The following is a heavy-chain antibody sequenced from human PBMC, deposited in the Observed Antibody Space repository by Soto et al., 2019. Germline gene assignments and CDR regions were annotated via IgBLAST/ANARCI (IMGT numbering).Heavy chain of an antibody. CDR3: ARGERGTEDWGWGKWFDP. CDR2: IIPIFGTA. D-gene: IGHD2-8*02. V-gene: IGHV1-69*01. CDR1: GGTFSSYA. J-gene: IGHJ5*02. Sequence: QVQLVQSGAEVKKPGSSVKVSCKASGGTFSSYAISWVRQAPGQGLEWMGGIIPIFGTANYAQKFQGRVTSTADESTSTAYMELSSLRSEDTAVYYCARGERGTEDWGWGKWFDPWGQGTLVTVSS.